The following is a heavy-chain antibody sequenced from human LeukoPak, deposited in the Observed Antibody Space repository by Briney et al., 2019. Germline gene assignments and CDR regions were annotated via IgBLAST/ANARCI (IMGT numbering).Heavy chain of an antibody. J-gene: IGHJ4*02. Sequence: GASVKVSCKASGYTFTSYYMHWVRQAPGQGLEWMGIINPSGGSTSYAQKFQGRVTMTRDTSTSTVYMELSSLRSEDTAVYYCARGRGIVATISGPVEKGPMFDYWGQGTLVTVSS. CDR1: GYTFTSYY. CDR2: INPSGGST. V-gene: IGHV1-46*01. CDR3: ARGRGIVATISGPVEKGPMFDY. D-gene: IGHD5-12*01.